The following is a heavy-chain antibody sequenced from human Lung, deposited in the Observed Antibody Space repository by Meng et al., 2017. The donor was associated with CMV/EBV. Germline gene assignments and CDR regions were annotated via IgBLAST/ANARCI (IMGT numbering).Heavy chain of an antibody. Sequence: QVQSQETGPGVVKSSWALSLTFACPCRLMRSSNWWSWVRQRPGKGLEWIGEIYHSGRTYYNPSLKSRVTISVDKSKNQFSLKLSSVTAADTAVYYCASFPPPGKQWLVTDYWGQGTLVTVSS. J-gene: IGHJ4*02. D-gene: IGHD6-19*01. CDR3: ASFPPPGKQWLVTDY. V-gene: IGHV4-4*02. CDR2: IYHSGRT. CDR1: CRLMRSSNW.